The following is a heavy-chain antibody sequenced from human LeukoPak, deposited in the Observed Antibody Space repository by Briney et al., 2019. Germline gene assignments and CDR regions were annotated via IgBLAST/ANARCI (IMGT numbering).Heavy chain of an antibody. CDR1: GFTFNNYA. CDR2: VSGSGDDT. Sequence: GGSLRLSCAASGFTFNNYAMTWVRQAPGKGLEWVSVVSGSGDDTNYADSVKGRFTISRDNSKNTLFLQMNSLRTEDTAVYFCARWGNDYSQFDSWGQGTLVTVS. D-gene: IGHD4-11*01. V-gene: IGHV3-23*01. CDR3: ARWGNDYSQFDS. J-gene: IGHJ4*02.